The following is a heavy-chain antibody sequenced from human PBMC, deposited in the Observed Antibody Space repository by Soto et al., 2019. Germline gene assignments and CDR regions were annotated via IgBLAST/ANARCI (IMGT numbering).Heavy chain of an antibody. V-gene: IGHV1-69*12. CDR3: ARTKGSSSGWGPDF. J-gene: IGHJ4*02. CDR2: IIPIFGTA. D-gene: IGHD6-19*01. Sequence: QVQLVQSGAEVKKPGSSVKVSCKASGGTFSSYAISWVRQAPGQGLEWMGGIIPIFGTANYAQKFQGRVTMTADEAPSTAYMELSSRRCEDTAVYYWARTKGSSSGWGPDFWGQGTLVTVSS. CDR1: GGTFSSYA.